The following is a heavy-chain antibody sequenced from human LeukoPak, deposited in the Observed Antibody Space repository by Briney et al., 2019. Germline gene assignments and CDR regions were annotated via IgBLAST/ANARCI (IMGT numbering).Heavy chain of an antibody. CDR2: IYYSGTT. D-gene: IGHD5-24*01. CDR3: AREEVEMAIGI. CDR1: GGSISSYY. J-gene: IGHJ3*02. V-gene: IGHV4-59*01. Sequence: PSETLSLTCTVSGGSISSYYWSWIRQPPGKGLEWIGYIYYSGTTNYNPSLKSRVTISVDTSKNQFSLKLSSVTAADTAVYYCAREEVEMAIGIWGQGTMVTVSS.